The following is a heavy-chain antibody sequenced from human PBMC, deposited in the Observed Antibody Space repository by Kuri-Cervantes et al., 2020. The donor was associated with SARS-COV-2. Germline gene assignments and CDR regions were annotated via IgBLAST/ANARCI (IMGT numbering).Heavy chain of an antibody. CDR1: GYTFTGYY. J-gene: IGHJ4*02. D-gene: IGHD3-9*01. V-gene: IGHV1-18*04. CDR3: ARDGRTYYDILTGYSISYYFDH. Sequence: ASVKVSCKASGYTFTGYYMHWVRQAPGQGLEWMGWISAYNGNTNYAQKLQGRVTMTTDTSTSTAYMELRSLRSDDTAVYYCARDGRTYYDILTGYSISYYFDHWGQGALVTVSS. CDR2: ISAYNGNT.